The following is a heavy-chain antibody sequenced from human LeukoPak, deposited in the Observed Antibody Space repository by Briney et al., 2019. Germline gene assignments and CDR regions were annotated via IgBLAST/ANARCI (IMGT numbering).Heavy chain of an antibody. D-gene: IGHD3-22*01. CDR3: AKDFEWPDHYDSSGYRYDAFDI. V-gene: IGHV3-23*01. Sequence: GGSLRLSCAASGFTFSSYAMSWVRQAPGKGLEWVSAISGSGGSTYYADSVKGRFTISRDNSKNTLYLQMNSLRAEDTAVYYCAKDFEWPDHYDSSGYRYDAFDIWGQGTMVTVSS. CDR2: ISGSGGST. J-gene: IGHJ3*02. CDR1: GFTFSSYA.